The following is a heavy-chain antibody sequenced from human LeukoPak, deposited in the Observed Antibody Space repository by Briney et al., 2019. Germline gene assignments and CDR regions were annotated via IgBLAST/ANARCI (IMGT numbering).Heavy chain of an antibody. V-gene: IGHV3-7*01. CDR3: AREWFGELLSTSSYYYYGMDV. Sequence: GGSLRLSCAASGFTFSSYWMSWVRQAPGKGLEWVANIKQDGSEKYYVDSVKGRFTISRDNAKNSLYLQMNSLRAEDTAVYYCAREWFGELLSTSSYYYYGMDVWGQGTTVTVSS. CDR2: IKQDGSEK. CDR1: GFTFSSYW. J-gene: IGHJ6*02. D-gene: IGHD3-10*01.